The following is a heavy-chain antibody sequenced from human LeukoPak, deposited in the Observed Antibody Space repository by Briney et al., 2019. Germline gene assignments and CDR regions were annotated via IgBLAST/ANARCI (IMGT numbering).Heavy chain of an antibody. J-gene: IGHJ6*03. CDR1: GGTFSSYA. V-gene: IGHV1-69*05. D-gene: IGHD2-15*01. Sequence: SVKVSCKASGGTFSSYAISWVRQAPGQGLEWMGGIKPIFGTANYAQKFQGRVTNTTDESTSTAYMELRRLRSEDTAVYSCARVISIPHYYYYMDVWGKGTTVTVSS. CDR2: IKPIFGTA. CDR3: ARVISIPHYYYYMDV.